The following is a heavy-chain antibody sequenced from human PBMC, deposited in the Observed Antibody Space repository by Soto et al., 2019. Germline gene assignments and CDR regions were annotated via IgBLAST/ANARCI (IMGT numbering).Heavy chain of an antibody. Sequence: GASLILSCAASGFTFSSCAMSWFRQVPGKGLEWVSAISGSGGSTYYADSVKGRFTISRDNSKNTLYLQMNSLRAEDTAVYYCAKDYPDYWWYFDLWGRGTLVTVSS. D-gene: IGHD2-8*02. CDR2: ISGSGGST. J-gene: IGHJ2*01. CDR1: GFTFSSCA. CDR3: AKDYPDYWWYFDL. V-gene: IGHV3-23*01.